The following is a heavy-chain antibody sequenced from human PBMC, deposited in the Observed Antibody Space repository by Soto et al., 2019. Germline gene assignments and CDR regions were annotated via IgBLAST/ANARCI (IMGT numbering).Heavy chain of an antibody. J-gene: IGHJ4*02. D-gene: IGHD3-22*01. CDR2: ISSSSSYI. V-gene: IGHV3-21*01. CDR1: GFTFSSYS. Sequence: EVQLVESGGGLVKPGGSLRLSCAASGFTFSSYSMNWVRQAPGKGLEWVSSISSSSSYIYYADSVKGRFTISRDNAKNALYLQMHSLRAEDTAVYYCARTRKKSSGYYYPYYFDYWGQGTLVTVSS. CDR3: ARTRKKSSGYYYPYYFDY.